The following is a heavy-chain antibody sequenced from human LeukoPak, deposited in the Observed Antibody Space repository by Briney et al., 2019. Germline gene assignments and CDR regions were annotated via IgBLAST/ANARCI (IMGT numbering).Heavy chain of an antibody. V-gene: IGHV1-24*01. CDR1: GYTLTELS. J-gene: IGHJ4*02. CDR2: FDPEDGET. Sequence: ASVKVSCKVSGYTLTELSMHWVRQPPGQGLEWMGGFDPEDGETIYAQKFQGRVTMTEDTSTDTAYMELSSLRSEDTAVYYCATGPTYCGGDCLTGYWGQGTLVTVSS. D-gene: IGHD2-21*02. CDR3: ATGPTYCGGDCLTGY.